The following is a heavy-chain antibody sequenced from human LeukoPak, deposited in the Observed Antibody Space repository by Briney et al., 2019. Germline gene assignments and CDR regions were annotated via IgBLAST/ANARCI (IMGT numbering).Heavy chain of an antibody. CDR1: GGSISSGSYY. CDR3: ARAPKDDAFDI. V-gene: IGHV4-61*02. CDR2: IYTSGST. J-gene: IGHJ3*02. Sequence: SETLSLTCTVSGGSISSGSYYWSWIRQPAGEGLEWIGRIYTSGSTNYNPSLKSRVTISVDTSKNQFSLKLSSVTAADTAVYYCARAPKDDAFDIWGQGTMVTVSS.